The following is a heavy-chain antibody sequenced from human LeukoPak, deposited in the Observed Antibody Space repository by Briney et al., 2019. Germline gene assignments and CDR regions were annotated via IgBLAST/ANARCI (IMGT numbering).Heavy chain of an antibody. V-gene: IGHV4-59*01. CDR1: GGSFSGYY. D-gene: IGHD6-13*01. CDR3: ARDGSYSSSWYFNGLDY. CDR2: IYYSGST. J-gene: IGHJ4*02. Sequence: KSSETLSLTCAVYGGSFSGYYWSWIRQPPGKGLEWIGYIYYSGSTNYNPSLKSRVTISVDASKNQFSLKLSSVTAADTAVYYCARDGSYSSSWYFNGLDYWGQGTLVTVSS.